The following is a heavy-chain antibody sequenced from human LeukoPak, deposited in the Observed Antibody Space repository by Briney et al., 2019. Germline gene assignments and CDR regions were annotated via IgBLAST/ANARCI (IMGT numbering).Heavy chain of an antibody. J-gene: IGHJ6*02. CDR1: GGSISSGDCY. CDR3: ARDYCSGGSCYPYYYYGMDV. Sequence: SQTLSLTCTVSGGSISSGDCYWSWIRQPPGKGLEWIGYIYYSGSTYYNPSLKSRVTISVDTSKNQFSLKLSSVTAADTAVYYCARDYCSGGSCYPYYYYGMDVWGQGTTVTVSS. D-gene: IGHD2-15*01. CDR2: IYYSGST. V-gene: IGHV4-30-4*01.